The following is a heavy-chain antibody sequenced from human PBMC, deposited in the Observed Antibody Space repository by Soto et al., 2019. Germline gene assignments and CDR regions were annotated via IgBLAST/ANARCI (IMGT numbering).Heavy chain of an antibody. V-gene: IGHV4-34*01. J-gene: IGHJ4*02. CDR2: INHSGST. CDR1: GGSFSCYS. Sequence: PSETRSRTWAVYGGSFSCYSWNGMRQPPGKGLEWIGEINHSGSTNYNPSLKSRVTISLDTSKNQFSLRLTSLTAADTAVYFCARAPQIVAMGRPFDYWGQGILVTVSS. CDR3: ARAPQIVAMGRPFDY. D-gene: IGHD5-12*01.